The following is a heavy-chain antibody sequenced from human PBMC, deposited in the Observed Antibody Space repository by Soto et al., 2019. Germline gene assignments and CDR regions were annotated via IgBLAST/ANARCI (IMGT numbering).Heavy chain of an antibody. CDR2: ISSDGSYK. CDR1: GFPFSTSS. CDR3: ARDLPYGDCHDY. Sequence: PGESLKISCAASGFPFSTSSMHWVRQAPGKGLDWVAVISSDGSYKYYADSVKGRFTISRDNSKNTLYLQLNSLRTEDTAVYYCARDLPYGDCHDYWGQGTLVTVSS. V-gene: IGHV3-30*04. D-gene: IGHD3-10*01. J-gene: IGHJ4*02.